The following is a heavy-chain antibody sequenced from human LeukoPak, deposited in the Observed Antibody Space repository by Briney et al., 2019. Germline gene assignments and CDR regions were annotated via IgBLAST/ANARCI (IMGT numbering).Heavy chain of an antibody. Sequence: PGGSLRLSCAASGFTFSSYSMNWVRQAPGKGLEWVSSISSSSGYIYYADSVKGRFTISRDNAKNSLYLQMNSLRAEDTAVYYCARDLYTGTTGIPQWFDPWGQGTLVTVSS. CDR1: GFTFSSYS. V-gene: IGHV3-21*01. CDR2: ISSSSGYI. J-gene: IGHJ5*02. CDR3: ARDLYTGTTGIPQWFDP. D-gene: IGHD1-1*01.